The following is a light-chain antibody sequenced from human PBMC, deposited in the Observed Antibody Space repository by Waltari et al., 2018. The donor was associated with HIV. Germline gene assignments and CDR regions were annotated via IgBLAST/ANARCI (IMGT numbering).Light chain of an antibody. CDR1: GSNTGTRP. V-gene: IGLV1-44*01. J-gene: IGLJ2*01. Sequence: QSVLPQPPSASGTPGQRVTIACSGSGSNTGTRPVNWYQQLAGSAPKLHIDRSGLRPAGGPDRFSGSKSATSASLAISGLQSEDESTYYCASWDDSLNGVIFGGGTELTVL. CDR3: ASWDDSLNGVI. CDR2: RSG.